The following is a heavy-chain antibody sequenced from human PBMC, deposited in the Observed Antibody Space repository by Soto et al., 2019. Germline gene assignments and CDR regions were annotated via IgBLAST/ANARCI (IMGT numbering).Heavy chain of an antibody. Sequence: QVQLQESGPGLVKPSETLSLTCTVSGGSMTGYFWSWIRQPAGKALEWIGHVYNSGNTDYNPSLASRITMAVDTSKRQFSLKVKSVTAEDTAVYYCARTHWVSGTEYWGQGILVTVSS. J-gene: IGHJ4*02. CDR2: VYNSGNT. CDR3: ARTHWVSGTEY. V-gene: IGHV4-4*07. D-gene: IGHD6-19*01. CDR1: GGSMTGYF.